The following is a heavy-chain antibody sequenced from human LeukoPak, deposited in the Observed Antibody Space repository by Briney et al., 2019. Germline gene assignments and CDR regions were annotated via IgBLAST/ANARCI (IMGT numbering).Heavy chain of an antibody. Sequence: PGGSLRLSCAASGFTFDDYAMHWVRQAPGQGLEWVSIISGDGGSTYYADSVKGRFTISRDNSKNSLYLQMNSLRTEDTALYYCAKDWDYYDSSGSFDYWGQGTLVTVSS. CDR3: AKDWDYYDSSGSFDY. J-gene: IGHJ4*02. CDR1: GFTFDDYA. D-gene: IGHD3-22*01. CDR2: ISGDGGST. V-gene: IGHV3-43*02.